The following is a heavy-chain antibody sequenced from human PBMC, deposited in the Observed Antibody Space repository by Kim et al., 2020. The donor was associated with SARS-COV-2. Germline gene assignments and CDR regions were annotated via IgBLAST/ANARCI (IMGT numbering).Heavy chain of an antibody. J-gene: IGHJ3*02. CDR3: ARRAEMAQMGAFDI. V-gene: IGHV5-51*01. D-gene: IGHD2-8*01. Sequence: SPSFQGQVTISADKSISTAYLQWSSLKASDTAMYYCARRAEMAQMGAFDIWGQGTMVTVSS.